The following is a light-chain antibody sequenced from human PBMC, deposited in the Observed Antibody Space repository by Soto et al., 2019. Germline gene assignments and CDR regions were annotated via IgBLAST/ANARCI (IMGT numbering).Light chain of an antibody. J-gene: IGKJ4*01. CDR2: KAS. Sequence: IHRTQAASTVSGSVGDGVTITCRASQSISSWLAWYQQKPGKAPKLLIYKASTLESGVPSRFSGSGSGTEFTLTISSLQPDDFATYYCQQYNSVSLLPFGGGTKVDVK. V-gene: IGKV1-5*03. CDR1: QSISSW. CDR3: QQYNSVSLLP.